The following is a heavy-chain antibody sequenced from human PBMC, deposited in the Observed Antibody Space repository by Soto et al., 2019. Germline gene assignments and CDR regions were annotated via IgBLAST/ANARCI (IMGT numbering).Heavy chain of an antibody. Sequence: ASVKVSCKASGGTFSSYAISWVRQAPGQGLEWMGGIIPIFGTANYAQKFQGRVTITADESTSTAYMELSSLRSEDTAVYYCARRNFKYGDLYYFDYWGQGPLVTVSS. CDR2: IIPIFGTA. CDR1: GGTFSSYA. J-gene: IGHJ4*02. CDR3: ARRNFKYGDLYYFDY. D-gene: IGHD4-17*01. V-gene: IGHV1-69*13.